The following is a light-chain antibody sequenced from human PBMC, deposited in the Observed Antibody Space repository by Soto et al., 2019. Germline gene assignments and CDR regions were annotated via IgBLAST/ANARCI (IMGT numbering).Light chain of an antibody. CDR1: QSLNNR. CDR2: DAS. J-gene: IGKJ1*01. Sequence: DIQLTQSPSTLSASVGDRVTITCRASQSLNNRLAWYQQKPGKAPKLLIYDASTLESGVSSRFSGTGSETECTLTITDLQADDLATYFCHQYKTYSTFGQGTKVAIK. CDR3: HQYKTYST. V-gene: IGKV1-5*01.